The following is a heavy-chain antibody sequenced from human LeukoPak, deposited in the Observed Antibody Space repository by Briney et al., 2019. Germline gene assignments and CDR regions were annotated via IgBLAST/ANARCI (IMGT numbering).Heavy chain of an antibody. Sequence: SQTLSLTCAISGDSVSGNSVAWNWIRQSPSRGLEWLGRTFYRSKWYNDYAISVKSRITINPDTSKNQFSLQLNSVTPEDTAVYYCARGGIVGVSGAFDIWGQGTMVTVSS. V-gene: IGHV6-1*01. D-gene: IGHD1-26*01. CDR2: TFYRSKWYN. CDR1: GDSVSGNSVA. CDR3: ARGGIVGVSGAFDI. J-gene: IGHJ3*02.